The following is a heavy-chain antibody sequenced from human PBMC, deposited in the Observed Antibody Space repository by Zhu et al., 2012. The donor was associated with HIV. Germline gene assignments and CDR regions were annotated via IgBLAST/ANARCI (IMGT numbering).Heavy chain of an antibody. J-gene: IGHJ2*01. V-gene: IGHV4-59*01. CDR1: GGSISTYY. CDR3: ARDLAVAGMWYLDL. CDR2: VYYSGST. D-gene: IGHD6-19*01. Sequence: QVQLQESGPGLVKPSETLSLICSVSGGSISTYYWSWIRQPPGKGLEWIGYVYYSGSTNYNPPLKSRVTILVDTSKNQFSLKMSSVTAADTAVYYCARDLAVAGMWYLDLWGPGTLVTVSS.